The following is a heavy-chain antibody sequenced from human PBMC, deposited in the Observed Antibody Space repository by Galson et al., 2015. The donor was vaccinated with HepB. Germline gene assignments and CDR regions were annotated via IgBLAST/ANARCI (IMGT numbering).Heavy chain of an antibody. D-gene: IGHD6-13*01. CDR3: ARALGYSSSWYFASNYYYYYMDV. J-gene: IGHJ6*03. Sequence: SLRLSCAASGFTFSSYGMHWVRQAPGKGLEWVAVIWYDGSNKYYADSVKGRFTISRDNSKNALYLQMNSLRAEDTAVYYCARALGYSSSWYFASNYYYYYMDVWGKGTTVTVSS. V-gene: IGHV3-33*01. CDR2: IWYDGSNK. CDR1: GFTFSSYG.